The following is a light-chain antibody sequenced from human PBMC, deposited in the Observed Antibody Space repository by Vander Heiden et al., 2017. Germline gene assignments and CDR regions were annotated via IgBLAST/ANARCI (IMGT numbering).Light chain of an antibody. V-gene: IGLV1-44*01. J-gene: IGLJ1*01. Sequence: QSVLTPPPSAFGTPGQGVTISCSGSSSNVGGNTVNWYQHLPGTAPKLLIYSNNQRPSGVPDRFSASKSGTSVSLAISGLQSEDEADYYCATWDDSLNVYVFGIGTKVTVL. CDR3: ATWDDSLNVYV. CDR2: SNN. CDR1: SSNVGGNT.